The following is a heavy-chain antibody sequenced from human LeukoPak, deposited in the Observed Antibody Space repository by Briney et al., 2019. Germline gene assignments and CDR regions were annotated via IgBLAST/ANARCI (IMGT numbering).Heavy chain of an antibody. CDR3: ARRNSYYYYLDV. Sequence: PGGSLRLSRAASGFTFSDYYMSWIRQAPAKGLEWVSHISSSGSIIYYADSLKGRFTISRDNAKNSLYLQMNSLRAEDTAVYYCARRNSYYYYLDVWGKRTTVTISS. CDR1: GFTFSDYY. J-gene: IGHJ6*03. V-gene: IGHV3-11*01. CDR2: ISSSGSII.